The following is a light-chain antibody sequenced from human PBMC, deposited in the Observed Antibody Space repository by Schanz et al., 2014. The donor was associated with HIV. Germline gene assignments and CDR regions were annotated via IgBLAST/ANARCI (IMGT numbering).Light chain of an antibody. J-gene: IGKJ1*01. V-gene: IGKV1-39*01. CDR1: QFVTTS. CDR3: QQSHSAPWT. Sequence: DIQMTQFPSSLSASVGDTVTITCRASQFVTTSLNWYHQKPGESPKLLISGASSLQTGVPSRFSGSGYGTLFTLTISSLQPEDFATYYCQQSHSAPWTFGQGTKVEIK. CDR2: GAS.